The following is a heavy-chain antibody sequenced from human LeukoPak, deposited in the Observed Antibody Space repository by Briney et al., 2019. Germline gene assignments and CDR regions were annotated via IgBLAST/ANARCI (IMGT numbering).Heavy chain of an antibody. V-gene: IGHV3-48*01. Sequence: GGSLRLSCAASGFTFNSYWMSWVRQAPGKGLEWVSYISSSSSTIYYADSVKGRFTISRDNAKNSLYLQMNSLRAEDTAVYYCARDYDFWSGYTRFDYWGQGTLVTVSS. CDR1: GFTFNSYW. D-gene: IGHD3-3*01. CDR2: ISSSSSTI. J-gene: IGHJ4*02. CDR3: ARDYDFWSGYTRFDY.